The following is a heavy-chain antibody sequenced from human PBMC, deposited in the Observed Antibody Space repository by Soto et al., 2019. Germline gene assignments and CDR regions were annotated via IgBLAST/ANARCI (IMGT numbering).Heavy chain of an antibody. D-gene: IGHD5-12*01. J-gene: IGHJ4*02. CDR1: GGTFSSYT. CDR2: IIPILGIA. Sequence: SVKVSCKASGGTFSSYTISWVRQAPGQGLEWMGRIIPILGIANYAQKFQGRVTITADKSTSTAYMELSSLRSEGTAVYYCARSTLIVATSRFDYWGQGTLVTVSS. CDR3: ARSTLIVATSRFDY. V-gene: IGHV1-69*02.